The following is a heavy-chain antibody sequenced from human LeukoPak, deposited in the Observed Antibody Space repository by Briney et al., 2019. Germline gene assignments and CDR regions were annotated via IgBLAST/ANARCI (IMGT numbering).Heavy chain of an antibody. J-gene: IGHJ6*03. CDR1: GYTFTFYY. CDR3: ASQVSRYSGSYDYYYYYMDV. CDR2: INPNSGGT. D-gene: IGHD1-26*01. Sequence: GASVKVSCKASGYTFTFYYLHWVRQAPGQGLEWMGMINPNSGGTNYAQKFQGRVTMTRDTSISTAYMELSRLRSDDTAVYYCASQVSRYSGSYDYYYYYMDVWGKGTTVTVSS. V-gene: IGHV1-2*02.